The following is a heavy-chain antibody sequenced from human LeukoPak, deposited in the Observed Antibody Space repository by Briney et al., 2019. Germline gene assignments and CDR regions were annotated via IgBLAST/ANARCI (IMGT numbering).Heavy chain of an antibody. CDR1: GGSISSTSYY. V-gene: IGHV4-39*07. CDR3: ARARGYGGKLYFDY. CDR2: IYYTGST. D-gene: IGHD5-12*01. Sequence: SETLSLTCTVSGGSISSTSYYWGWIRQPPWKGLEWIGSIYYTGSTYDNPSLKSRVTISVDTSKNQFSLKLSSVTAADTAVYYCARARGYGGKLYFDYWGQGTLVTVSS. J-gene: IGHJ4*02.